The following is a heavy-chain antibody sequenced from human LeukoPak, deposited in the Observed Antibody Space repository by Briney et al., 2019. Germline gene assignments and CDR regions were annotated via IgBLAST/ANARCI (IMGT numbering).Heavy chain of an antibody. D-gene: IGHD3-10*01. J-gene: IGHJ3*02. V-gene: IGHV1-46*01. CDR2: INPSGGST. Sequence: ASVKVSCKASGYTFTSYYMHWVRQAPGQGLEWMGIINPSGGSTSYAQKFQGRVTMTRDTSTSTVCMELSSLRSEDTAVYYCARGTLALGFGELLLDIWGQGTMVTVSS. CDR1: GYTFTSYY. CDR3: ARGTLALGFGELLLDI.